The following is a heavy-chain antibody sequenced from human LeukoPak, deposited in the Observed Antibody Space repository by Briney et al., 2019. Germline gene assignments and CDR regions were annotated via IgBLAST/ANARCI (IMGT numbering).Heavy chain of an antibody. V-gene: IGHV3-48*01. D-gene: IGHD3-3*01. CDR3: ARVGRITIFGVVLPGGFDY. J-gene: IGHJ4*02. CDR1: GFTFSSYS. Sequence: GGSLRLSXAASGFTFSSYSMNWVRQAPGKGLEWVSYISSSSSTIYYADSVKGRFTISRDNAKNSLYLQMNSLRAEDTAVYYCARVGRITIFGVVLPGGFDYWGQGTLVTVSS. CDR2: ISSSSSTI.